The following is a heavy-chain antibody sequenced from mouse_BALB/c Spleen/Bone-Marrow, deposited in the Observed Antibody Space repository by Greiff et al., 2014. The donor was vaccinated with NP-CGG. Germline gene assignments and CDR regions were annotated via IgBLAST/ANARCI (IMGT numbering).Heavy chain of an antibody. Sequence: EVQLQQSGAELVKPGASVKLSCTASGFNIKDTYMHWVKQRPEQGLGWIGRIDPANGNTKYDPKFQGKATITADTSSNTAYLQLSSLTSEDTAVYYCAIYYYGSSGFAYWGQGTLVTVS. D-gene: IGHD1-1*01. CDR1: GFNIKDTY. CDR3: AIYYYGSSGFAY. V-gene: IGHV14-3*02. J-gene: IGHJ3*01. CDR2: IDPANGNT.